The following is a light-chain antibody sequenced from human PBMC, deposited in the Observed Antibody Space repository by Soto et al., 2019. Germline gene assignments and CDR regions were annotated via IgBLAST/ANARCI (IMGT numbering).Light chain of an antibody. V-gene: IGLV4-69*01. Sequence: QAVVTQSPSASASLGASVKLTCTLSSGHSNYAIAWHQQQSEKGPRYLMKLNSDGSHSKGDGIPDRFSGSSSGAERYLTISSLQSEDEAHYYCQTWGSGIVVFGGGTKLTVL. J-gene: IGLJ2*01. CDR1: SGHSNYA. CDR3: QTWGSGIVV. CDR2: LNSDGSH.